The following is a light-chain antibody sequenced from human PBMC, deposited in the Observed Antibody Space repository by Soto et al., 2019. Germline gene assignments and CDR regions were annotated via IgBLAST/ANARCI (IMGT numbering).Light chain of an antibody. Sequence: DIQMTQSPSSLSASIGDRVTITCRASQSINTYLNWYQQRPGKAPELLIFAASTLQSGVPSRFSRRLSGTDFTLTIISLQPADFATYYFQQTYTFGFTFGPGTTVDFK. J-gene: IGKJ3*01. CDR3: QQTYTFGFT. CDR2: AAS. V-gene: IGKV1-39*01. CDR1: QSINTY.